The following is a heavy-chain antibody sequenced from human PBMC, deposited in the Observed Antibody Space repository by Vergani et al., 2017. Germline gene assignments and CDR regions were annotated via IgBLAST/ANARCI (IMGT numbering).Heavy chain of an antibody. D-gene: IGHD3-22*01. J-gene: IGHJ4*02. CDR3: AKDGSSGXYLY. CDR1: GFTFSSYG. Sequence: QVQLVESGGGVVQPGRSLRLSCAASGFTFSSYGMHWVRQAPGKGLEWVAVISYDGSNKYYADSVKGRFTISRDNSKNTLYLQMNSLRAEDTAVYYCAKDGSSGXYLYWGQGTLVTVSS. V-gene: IGHV3-30*18. CDR2: ISYDGSNK.